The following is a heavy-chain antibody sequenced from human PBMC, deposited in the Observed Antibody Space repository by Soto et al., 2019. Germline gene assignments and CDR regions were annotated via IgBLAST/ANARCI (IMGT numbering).Heavy chain of an antibody. D-gene: IGHD3-3*01. V-gene: IGHV1-2*02. CDR1: GYTFTGYF. J-gene: IGHJ5*02. Sequence: QVQLMQSGAEMKKPGASVKVSCKASGYTFTGYFMHWVRQAPGQGLEWMGWINTNSGATKYAHKFQGRVTMTRDTSISTADMELSGLKSDDTAVYFCARGGGTILAPLPWGQGTLVTVSS. CDR2: INTNSGAT. CDR3: ARGGGTILAPLP.